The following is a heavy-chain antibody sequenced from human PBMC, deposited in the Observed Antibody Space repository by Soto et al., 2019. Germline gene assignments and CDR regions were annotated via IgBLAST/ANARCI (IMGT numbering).Heavy chain of an antibody. CDR2: IIPVFGPP. V-gene: IGHV1-69*01. CDR1: GGTFRTFA. Sequence: QVQLVQSGAEVKEPGSSVKVSCRASGGTFRTFAISWVRQAPGQGPEWMGGIIPVFGPPNYAQKFQGSVTITADEATSTAYMELSSLRSEDTAVYYCAREASNRVRGPLVYGLDVWGQGTTVTDSS. J-gene: IGHJ6*02. D-gene: IGHD3-10*01. CDR3: AREASNRVRGPLVYGLDV.